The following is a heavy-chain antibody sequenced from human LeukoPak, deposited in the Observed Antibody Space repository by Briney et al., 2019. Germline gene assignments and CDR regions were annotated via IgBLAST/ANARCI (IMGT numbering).Heavy chain of an antibody. CDR3: ARGGTVLRPNSPYDY. J-gene: IGHJ4*02. V-gene: IGHV1-18*01. CDR1: GYTFTSYG. D-gene: IGHD4-17*01. CDR2: ISGYNGHT. Sequence: ASVKVSCKASGYTFTSYGISWVRQAPGQGLEWMGWISGYNGHTKYAQKFQGRATMTTDTSTSTAYMELRSLRSDDTAVYYCARGGTVLRPNSPYDYWGQGTLVTVSS.